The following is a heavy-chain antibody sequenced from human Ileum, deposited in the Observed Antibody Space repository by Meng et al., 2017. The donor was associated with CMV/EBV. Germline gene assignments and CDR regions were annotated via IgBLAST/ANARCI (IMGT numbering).Heavy chain of an antibody. V-gene: IGHV7-4-1*02. Sequence: FTKYAMNWVRQAPGQGLEWMGWINPTTGNPTYAQGFTGRFVFSLDTSVSTTYLQISNLKAEDTAVYYCVREIEGERGIAVAGSFGDYWGQGTLVTVSS. D-gene: IGHD6-19*01. CDR2: INPTTGNP. J-gene: IGHJ4*02. CDR1: FTKYA. CDR3: VREIEGERGIAVAGSFGDY.